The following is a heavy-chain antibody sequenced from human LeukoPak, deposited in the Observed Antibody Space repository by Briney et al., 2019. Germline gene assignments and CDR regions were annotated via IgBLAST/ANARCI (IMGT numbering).Heavy chain of an antibody. CDR2: IIPILGIA. J-gene: IGHJ4*02. D-gene: IGHD1-26*01. Sequence: ASVKASCKASGGTFSSYAVSWVRRAPGQGLEWMGRIIPILGIANYAQKFQGRVTITADKSTSTAYMELSSLRSEDTAVYYCAREGTVGVHDYWGQGTLVTVSS. CDR3: AREGTVGVHDY. V-gene: IGHV1-69*04. CDR1: GGTFSSYA.